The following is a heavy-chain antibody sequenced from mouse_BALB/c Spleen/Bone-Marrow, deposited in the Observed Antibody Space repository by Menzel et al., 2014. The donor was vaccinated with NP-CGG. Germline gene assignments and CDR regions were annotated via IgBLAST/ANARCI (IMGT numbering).Heavy chain of an antibody. CDR3: ASYVYGYDFDY. Sequence: VQLQQPGAELVKPGASVKLSCTASGFNIKDTYMHWVKQRHEQGLEWIGRIDPANGNTKYDPKFQGKATITADTSSNTAHLQLSSLTSEDTAVYYCASYVYGYDFDYWGQGTTLTVSS. CDR1: GFNIKDTY. J-gene: IGHJ2*01. CDR2: IDPANGNT. V-gene: IGHV14-3*02. D-gene: IGHD2-2*01.